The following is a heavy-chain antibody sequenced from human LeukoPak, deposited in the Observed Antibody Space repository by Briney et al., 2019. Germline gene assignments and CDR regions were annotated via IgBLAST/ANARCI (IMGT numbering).Heavy chain of an antibody. CDR3: ARGSHRLYDYVWGTYESKDY. D-gene: IGHD3-16*01. CDR1: GGTFSSYA. J-gene: IGHJ4*02. CDR2: IIPIFGTA. V-gene: IGHV1-69*13. Sequence: SVKVSCKASGGTFSSYAISWVRQAPGQGLEWMGGIIPIFGTANYAQKFQGRVTITADESTSTAYMELSSLRSDDTAVYYCARGSHRLYDYVWGTYESKDYWGQGTLVTVSS.